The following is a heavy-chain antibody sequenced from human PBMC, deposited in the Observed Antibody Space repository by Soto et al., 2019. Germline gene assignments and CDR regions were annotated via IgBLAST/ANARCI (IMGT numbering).Heavy chain of an antibody. J-gene: IGHJ6*02. V-gene: IGHV1-69*01. CDR2: IIPIFGTA. D-gene: IGHD6-13*01. CDR3: AREYSRLDYYGMDV. CDR1: GGTFSSYA. Sequence: QVQLVQSGAEGKKPGSSVKVSCKASGGTFSSYAISWVRQAPGQVLEWMGGIIPIFGTANYAQKFQGRVTITADESTSTAYMELRSLRSEETDVYYCAREYSRLDYYGMDVWGQGTTVTVSS.